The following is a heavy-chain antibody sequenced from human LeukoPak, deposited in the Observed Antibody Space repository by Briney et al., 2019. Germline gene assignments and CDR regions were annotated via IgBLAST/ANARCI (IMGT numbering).Heavy chain of an antibody. CDR3: ARPYYYDSRIDP. V-gene: IGHV4-30-4*01. Sequence: PSETLSLTCSVSGGSISSGDYYWSWIRQPPGKGLEWIAYMYYSGSTYYNPSLKSRVTMSADTSKNQLSLKLSSVTAADTAVYYCARPYYYDSRIDPWGQGILVTVSS. J-gene: IGHJ5*02. D-gene: IGHD3-22*01. CDR1: GGSISSGDYY. CDR2: MYYSGST.